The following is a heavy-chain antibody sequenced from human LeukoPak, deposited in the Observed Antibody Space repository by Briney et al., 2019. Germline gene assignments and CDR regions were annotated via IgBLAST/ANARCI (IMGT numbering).Heavy chain of an antibody. D-gene: IGHD3-9*01. Sequence: PGGSLRLSCAASGFTFTNYNMHWVRQIPGKGLQWVAAILYDGSKKYYAESVKGRFSVYRDNSNYTLYLQTNSLKTEDTALYSCANFDGDSQAFHIWGQGTMVTVSS. CDR1: GFTFTNYN. CDR2: ILYDGSKK. V-gene: IGHV3-30*18. CDR3: ANFDGDSQAFHI. J-gene: IGHJ3*02.